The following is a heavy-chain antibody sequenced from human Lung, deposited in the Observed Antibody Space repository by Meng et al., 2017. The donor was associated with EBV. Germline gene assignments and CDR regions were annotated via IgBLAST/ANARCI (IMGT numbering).Heavy chain of an antibody. CDR1: GYTFTNYG. D-gene: IGHD1-26*01. V-gene: IGHV1-18*01. CDR3: ARVEVGITSGDY. J-gene: IGHJ4*02. Sequence: QVQLVQSGGEGKKPGASLKVPCKASGYTFTNYGITWVRHTPGQGLEWMGWISAYNGNTNYAQTLQGRVTMTTDTSTSTAYMELRSLRSDDTAVYYCARVEVGITSGDYWGQGTLVTVSS. CDR2: ISAYNGNT.